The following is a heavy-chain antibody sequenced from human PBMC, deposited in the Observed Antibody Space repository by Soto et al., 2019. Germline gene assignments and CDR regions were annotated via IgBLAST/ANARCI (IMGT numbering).Heavy chain of an antibody. V-gene: IGHV4-31*03. CDR2: IYDSDTT. D-gene: IGHD4-17*01. J-gene: IGHJ6*02. CDR3: VGDRHQTVRDSGGYYYGFGV. CDR1: GGSISGGGYY. Sequence: QVQLQESGPGLVKPSQTLSLTCTVSGGSISGGGYYWSWIRQHPAKGLEWIGYIYDSDTTYYNPSLKGRITMSIGMAKNQFSLKPSFVTAADTAVYFCVGDRHQTVRDSGGYYYGFGVWGQGTTVTVSS.